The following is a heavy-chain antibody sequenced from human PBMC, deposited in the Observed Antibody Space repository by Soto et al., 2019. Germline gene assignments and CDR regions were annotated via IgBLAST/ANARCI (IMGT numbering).Heavy chain of an antibody. J-gene: IGHJ6*02. CDR1: GYTFTSSY. CDR2: INPSGGSI. Sequence: EASVKVSCKASGYTFTSSYMHWVRQAPGQGLEWMGVINPSGGSITYAQKFQGRVTMTRDTSTSTVYMELSSLRSEDTAVYYCARDHYYDRSGYYNHHYGMDVWGQGTTVTVSS. V-gene: IGHV1-46*03. CDR3: ARDHYYDRSGYYNHHYGMDV. D-gene: IGHD3-22*01.